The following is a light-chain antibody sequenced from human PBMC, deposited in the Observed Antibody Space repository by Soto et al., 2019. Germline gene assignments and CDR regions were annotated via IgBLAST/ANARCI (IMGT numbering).Light chain of an antibody. CDR3: QQYNNWPQT. CDR2: GAS. J-gene: IGKJ2*01. V-gene: IGKV3-15*01. Sequence: EIVMTQSPATLSVSPGERDTLSCRASQSVSSDLAWYQQKPGQAPRLLIYGASTRAAGVPARFSGSGSGTEFILTISSLQSEDFAVYYCQQYNNWPQTFGQGTKLEIK. CDR1: QSVSSD.